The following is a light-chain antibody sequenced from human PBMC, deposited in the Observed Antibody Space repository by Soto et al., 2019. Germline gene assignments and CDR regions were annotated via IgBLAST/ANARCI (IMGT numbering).Light chain of an antibody. J-gene: IGKJ1*01. CDR2: GAS. CDR1: QGI. Sequence: DIQMTQSPSSLSASVGDRVTITCRASQGIPKLLIYGASTLHSGVPSRFSGSGFGTDFTLTISSLQPEDVATYYCQSYNSALSRTFGQGTRWIS. CDR3: QSYNSALSRT. V-gene: IGKV1-27*01.